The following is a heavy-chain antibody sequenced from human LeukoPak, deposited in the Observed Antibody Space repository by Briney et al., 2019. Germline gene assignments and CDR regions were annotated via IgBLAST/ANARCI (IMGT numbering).Heavy chain of an antibody. Sequence: SETLSLTCTVSGGSISSSSYYWGWIRQPPGKGLEWIGSLYYSGSTYYNSSFKSRVTISVDTSQNQFSLKLSSVTAADTAVYYCARAPQLYYYDSSGYYGPIQAFDIWGQGTMVTVSS. CDR1: GGSISSSSYY. CDR2: LYYSGST. CDR3: ARAPQLYYYDSSGYYGPIQAFDI. D-gene: IGHD3-22*01. V-gene: IGHV4-39*01. J-gene: IGHJ3*02.